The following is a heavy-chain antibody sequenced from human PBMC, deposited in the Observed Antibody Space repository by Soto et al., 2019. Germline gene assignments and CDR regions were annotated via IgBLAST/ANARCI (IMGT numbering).Heavy chain of an antibody. CDR3: AKTSRGYVNYYYGMDV. J-gene: IGHJ6*02. V-gene: IGHV3-30*18. D-gene: IGHD3-16*01. CDR1: GFTFSSYG. CDR2: ISYDGSNK. Sequence: QVQLVESGGGVVQPGRSLRLSCAASGFTFSSYGMHWVRQAPGKGLEWVAVISYDGSNKYYADSVKGRFTISRDNSKNTLYLHMNSLRAADTAVYYCAKTSRGYVNYYYGMDVWGQGTTVTVSS.